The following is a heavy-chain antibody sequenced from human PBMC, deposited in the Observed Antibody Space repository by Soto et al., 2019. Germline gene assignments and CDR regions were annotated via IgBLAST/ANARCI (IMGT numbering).Heavy chain of an antibody. CDR1: GGSISSGGYY. D-gene: IGHD2-2*01. CDR3: AREEGLLSVKYFQH. Sequence: QVQLQESGPGLVKPSQTLSLTCTVSGGSISSGGYYWSWIRQHPGKGLEWIGYIYYSGSTYYNPSLKSRGTISVDTSKNQVSLKLSSVTAADTAVYYCAREEGLLSVKYFQHWGQGTLVTVSS. CDR2: IYYSGST. J-gene: IGHJ1*01. V-gene: IGHV4-31*03.